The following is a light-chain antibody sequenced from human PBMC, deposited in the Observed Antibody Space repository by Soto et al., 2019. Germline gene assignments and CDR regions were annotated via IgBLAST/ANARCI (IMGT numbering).Light chain of an antibody. V-gene: IGKV3-15*01. CDR1: QSVSSN. CDR3: QQYDGAPLT. CDR2: ETS. Sequence: IVLTQSPATLSVSPGERATLSCRASQSVSSNLAWHQQKPGQAPRLLIYETSTRAPGIPARFSGSGSGTDFVLTINRLEPEDFAVYYCQQYDGAPLTFGPGTKVDIK. J-gene: IGKJ3*01.